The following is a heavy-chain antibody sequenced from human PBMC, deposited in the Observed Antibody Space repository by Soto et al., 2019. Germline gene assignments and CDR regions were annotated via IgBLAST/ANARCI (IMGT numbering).Heavy chain of an antibody. D-gene: IGHD3-22*01. CDR3: IRFSMTLGWNFDL. V-gene: IGHV3-73*01. Sequence: EVQLVESGGGLVQPGGSLKLSCAASGFTFSASAMHWVRQASGKGLEWVGRIRSKPNNYATEYAASVKDRFTISRDDSKNMAYLQMNSLKTEDTAVYYCIRFSMTLGWNFDLWGRGTLVTVSS. CDR2: IRSKPNNYAT. J-gene: IGHJ2*01. CDR1: GFTFSASA.